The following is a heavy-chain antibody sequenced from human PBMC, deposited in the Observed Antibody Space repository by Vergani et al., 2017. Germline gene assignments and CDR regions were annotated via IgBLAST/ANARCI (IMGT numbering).Heavy chain of an antibody. CDR1: GYTFSDYY. CDR3: ARDKAVLLGATGGYYHGMAV. J-gene: IGHJ6*02. Sequence: QVPLVQSGAEVKKPGASVKVACKASGYTFSDYYMHWVRQAPGQGLEWMGWINPNSGGTNYAQKFQGRATMTRDTSISTAYMEVSRLRYDDTAVYYCARDKAVLLGATGGYYHGMAVWGQGTTVTVSS. CDR2: INPNSGGT. D-gene: IGHD1-26*01. V-gene: IGHV1-2*02.